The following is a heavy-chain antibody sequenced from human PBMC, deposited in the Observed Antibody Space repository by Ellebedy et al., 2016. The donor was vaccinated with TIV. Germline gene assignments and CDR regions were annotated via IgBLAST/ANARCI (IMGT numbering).Heavy chain of an antibody. Sequence: SETLSLTCSVSGGSISSYYWTWIRQPPGKGLEWIGYIYYSGSTNYNPSLKSRVTISVDTSKNQLSLKLSSVTAADTAVYYCARTDNLGISTSSYFDYWGQGTLVTVSS. CDR1: GGSISSYY. CDR3: ARTDNLGISTSSYFDY. D-gene: IGHD6-6*01. V-gene: IGHV4-59*13. J-gene: IGHJ4*02. CDR2: IYYSGST.